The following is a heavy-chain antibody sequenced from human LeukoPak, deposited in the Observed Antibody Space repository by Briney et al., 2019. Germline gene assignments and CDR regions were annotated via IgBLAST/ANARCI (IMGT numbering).Heavy chain of an antibody. CDR3: VGGSGSKYY. CDR1: GFTFSSYA. J-gene: IGHJ4*02. Sequence: GGSLRLFCAASGFTFSSYAMSWVRQAPGKGLEGVSAISGSGGSTYYADSVKGRFTISRDNSKNTLYLQMNSLRAEDTAVYYWVGGSGSKYYWGQGTLVTVSS. CDR2: ISGSGGST. D-gene: IGHD3-10*01. V-gene: IGHV3-23*01.